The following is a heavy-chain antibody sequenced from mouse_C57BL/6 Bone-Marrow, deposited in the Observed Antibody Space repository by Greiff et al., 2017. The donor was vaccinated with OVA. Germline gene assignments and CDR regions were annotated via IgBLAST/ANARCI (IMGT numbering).Heavy chain of an antibody. D-gene: IGHD1-1*01. CDR2: IDPNSGGT. V-gene: IGHV1-72*01. Sequence: QVQLQQPGAELVKPGASVKLSCKASGYTFTSYWMHWVKQRPGRGLEWIGRIDPNSGGTKYNEKFKSKATLTVDKPSSTAYMQLSSLTSEDSAVYYCAGAFVTTVVGPYYAMDYWGQGTSVTVSS. J-gene: IGHJ4*01. CDR3: AGAFVTTVVGPYYAMDY. CDR1: GYTFTSYW.